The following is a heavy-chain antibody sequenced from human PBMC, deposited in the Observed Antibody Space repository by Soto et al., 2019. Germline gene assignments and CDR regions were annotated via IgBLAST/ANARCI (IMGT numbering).Heavy chain of an antibody. CDR2: ISGGGDAA. CDR1: GFTFINYA. V-gene: IGHV3-23*01. CDR3: ARKILGSTTRPNYWYFEL. Sequence: EVQVLESGGGLVQPGGSLRLSCAGSGFTFINYAMNWVRQAPGKGLEWVSSISGGGDAAFFPDSVRGRFTISRDKSKNTVTLQMNSLGVDDTAVYYCARKILGSTTRPNYWYFELWGRGTLVTVSS. D-gene: IGHD7-27*01. J-gene: IGHJ2*01.